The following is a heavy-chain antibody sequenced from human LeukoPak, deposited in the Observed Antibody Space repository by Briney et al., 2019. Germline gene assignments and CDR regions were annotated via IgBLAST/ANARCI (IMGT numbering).Heavy chain of an antibody. CDR1: GFTFSSYW. J-gene: IGHJ6*02. Sequence: GGSLRLSCAASGFTFSSYWMHWVRQAPGKGLVWVSRINSDGSSTSYADSVKGRFTISRDNAKNTLYLQMNSLRAEDTAVYYCVTAKLRSYYYYGMDVWGQGTTVTVSS. V-gene: IGHV3-74*01. D-gene: IGHD3-3*01. CDR2: INSDGSST. CDR3: VTAKLRSYYYYGMDV.